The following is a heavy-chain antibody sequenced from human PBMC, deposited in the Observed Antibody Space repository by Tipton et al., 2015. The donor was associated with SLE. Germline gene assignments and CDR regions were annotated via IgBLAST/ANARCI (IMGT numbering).Heavy chain of an antibody. V-gene: IGHV3-30*04. CDR3: SASLLPLYGMDV. D-gene: IGHD2-15*01. Sequence: SLRLSCAASGFTFSNYAMHWVRQAPGKGLEWVAVISYDGSNKYYADSVKGRFTISRGNSKNTLYLQMNSLRAEDTAVYYCSASLLPLYGMDVWGQGTTVTVSS. J-gene: IGHJ6*02. CDR1: GFTFSNYA. CDR2: ISYDGSNK.